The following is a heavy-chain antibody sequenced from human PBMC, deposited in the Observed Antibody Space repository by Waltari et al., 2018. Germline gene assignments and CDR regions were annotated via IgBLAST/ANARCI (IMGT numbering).Heavy chain of an antibody. CDR2: IYYSGST. D-gene: IGHD5-18*01. Sequence: QLQLQESGPGLVKPSETLSLTCTVSGGSISSSSYYWGWIRQPPGKGLEWIGSIYYSGSTYYNPSLKRRVTISVDTSKNQFSLKLSSVTAADTAVYYCARWNTAMVKEGFDYWGQGTLVTVSS. V-gene: IGHV4-39*07. J-gene: IGHJ4*02. CDR3: ARWNTAMVKEGFDY. CDR1: GGSISSSSYY.